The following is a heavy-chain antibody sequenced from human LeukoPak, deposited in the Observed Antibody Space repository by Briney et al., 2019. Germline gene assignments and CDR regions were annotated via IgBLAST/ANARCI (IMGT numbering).Heavy chain of an antibody. CDR2: ISSSSSYI. V-gene: IGHV3-21*01. CDR3: ARVSTYYYDSSDRFDY. CDR1: GFTFSSYS. J-gene: IGHJ4*02. Sequence: GGSLRLSCAASGFTFSSYSMNWVCQAPGKGLEWVSSISSSSSYIYYADSVKGRFTISRDNAKNSLYLQMNSLRAEDTAVYYCARVSTYYYDSSDRFDYWGQGTLVTVSS. D-gene: IGHD3-22*01.